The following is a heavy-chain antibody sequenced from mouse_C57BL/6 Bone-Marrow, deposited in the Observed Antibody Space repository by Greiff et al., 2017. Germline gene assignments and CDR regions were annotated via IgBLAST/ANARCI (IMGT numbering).Heavy chain of an antibody. D-gene: IGHD1-1*01. CDR2: ISNGGGCT. V-gene: IGHV5-12*01. CDR3: ARHPAYYYGSSLAMDY. Sequence: KLVESGGGLVQPGGSLKLSCAASGFTFSDYYMYWVRQTPEKRLEWVAYISNGGGCTYYPDTLKGRFTISRDNAKQALYLQMSRLKSEDTAMYYCARHPAYYYGSSLAMDYWGQGTSVTVSS. J-gene: IGHJ4*01. CDR1: GFTFSDYY.